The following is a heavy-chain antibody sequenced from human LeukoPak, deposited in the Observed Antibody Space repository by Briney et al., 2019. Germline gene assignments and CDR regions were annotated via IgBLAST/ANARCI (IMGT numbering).Heavy chain of an antibody. V-gene: IGHV4-59*01. J-gene: IGHJ4*02. CDR2: VHYSGTA. Sequence: SETLSLTCTVSDGSITNYDWSWVRQPPGKGLEFIGHVHYSGTANYNPSLRSRVTISIDTSKKHFFLKLKSVTAADTAVNYCARGYGDFRVEGRYFHSWGQGTLVTVSS. D-gene: IGHD4-17*01. CDR3: ARGYGDFRVEGRYFHS. CDR1: DGSITNYD.